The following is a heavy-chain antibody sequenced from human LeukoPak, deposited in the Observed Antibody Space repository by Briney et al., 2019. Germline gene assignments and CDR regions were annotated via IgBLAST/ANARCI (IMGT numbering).Heavy chain of an antibody. CDR2: ISAYNSKT. J-gene: IGHJ4*02. D-gene: IGHD1-26*01. Sequence: ASVKVSCKAFGFTFTSYGFTWVRQAPGEGLQWMGWISAYNSKTNYGRKFQGRVTMTTDTSTRTVYMELRSLKSDDTAVYYCARNGMGVTQGGYDYWGQGTLVTV. CDR3: ARNGMGVTQGGYDY. CDR1: GFTFTSYG. V-gene: IGHV1-18*01.